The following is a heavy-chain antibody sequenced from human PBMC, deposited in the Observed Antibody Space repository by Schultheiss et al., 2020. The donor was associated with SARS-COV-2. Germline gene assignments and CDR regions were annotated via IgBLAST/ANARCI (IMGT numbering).Heavy chain of an antibody. Sequence: GGSLRLSCAASGFTFSSYAMHWVRQAPGKGLEYVSAISSNGGSTYYANSVKGRFTISRDNSKNTLYLQMGSLRAEDMAVYYCAKHMGFYYYYMDVWGKGTTVTVSS. V-gene: IGHV3-64*01. CDR1: GFTFSSYA. J-gene: IGHJ6*03. CDR3: AKHMGFYYYYMDV. CDR2: ISSNGGST. D-gene: IGHD2-21*01.